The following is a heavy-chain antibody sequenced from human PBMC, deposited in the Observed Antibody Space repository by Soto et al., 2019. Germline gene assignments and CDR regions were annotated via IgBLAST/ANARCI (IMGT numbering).Heavy chain of an antibody. CDR3: ARDLGGWPDY. D-gene: IGHD6-19*01. CDR2: INAGNGNT. Sequence: QVQLVQSGAEVKKPGASVKVSCKASGYTFTSYAIHWVRQAPGQRLEWMGWINAGNGNTKYSQKFQDRVTITRDTSASTAYXQLSSLXSXXXAVXXXARDLGGWPDYWGQGTLVTVSS. CDR1: GYTFTSYA. V-gene: IGHV1-3*01. J-gene: IGHJ4*02.